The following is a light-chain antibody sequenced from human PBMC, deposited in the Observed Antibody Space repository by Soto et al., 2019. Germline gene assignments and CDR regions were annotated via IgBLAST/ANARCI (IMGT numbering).Light chain of an antibody. CDR3: QSYDSSLSGSNVV. J-gene: IGLJ2*01. CDR2: GNS. V-gene: IGLV1-40*01. Sequence: QSVLTQPPSVSGAPGQRVTISCTGSNSNIGAGYDVHWYQQLPGTAPKLLIYGNSNRPSGVPDRFSGSKSGTSASLAITGLQAEDEADYYCQSYDSSLSGSNVVFGGGTKVTVL. CDR1: NSNIGAGYD.